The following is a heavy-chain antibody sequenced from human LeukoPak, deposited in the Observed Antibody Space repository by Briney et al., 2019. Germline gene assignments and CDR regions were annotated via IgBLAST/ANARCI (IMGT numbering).Heavy chain of an antibody. J-gene: IGHJ4*02. CDR1: GGSFSGYY. Sequence: PSETLSLTCAVYGGSFSGYYWSWIRQPPGKGLEWIGEINHSGTTNYNPSLKSRVTLLVDTSRKYFSLKLSSVTAADTAMYYCARRKRIRLGGFDQWGQGTPVTVSS. V-gene: IGHV4-34*01. D-gene: IGHD3-16*01. CDR3: ARRKRIRLGGFDQ. CDR2: INHSGTT.